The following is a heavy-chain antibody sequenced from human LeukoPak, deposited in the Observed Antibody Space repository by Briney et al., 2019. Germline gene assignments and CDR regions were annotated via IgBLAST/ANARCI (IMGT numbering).Heavy chain of an antibody. CDR1: GRTFSSYA. V-gene: IGHV1-69*06. J-gene: IGHJ3*02. CDR3: ARMGLRRMIDAFDI. Sequence: ASVKVSCKASGRTFSSYAISWVRQAPGQGLEWMGGIIPIFGTANCAQKFQGRVTINADKSTSTAYMELSSLRAEDTAVYYCARMGLRRMIDAFDIWGQGTMVTVSS. CDR2: IIPIFGTA. D-gene: IGHD4-17*01.